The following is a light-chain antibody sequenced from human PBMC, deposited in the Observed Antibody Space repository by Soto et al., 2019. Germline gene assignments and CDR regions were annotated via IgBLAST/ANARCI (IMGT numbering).Light chain of an antibody. CDR2: WAS. CDR3: QQYYNVPWT. J-gene: IGKJ1*01. Sequence: DIVMTQSPDSLAVSLGERATINCQSSQSILFSSNNKNYLAWYQQKPGQPPKLLISWASTRESGVPDRFSGRGSGTDFTLTISSLQAEDVAVCYCQQYYNVPWTFGQGTKVEIK. CDR1: QSILFSSNNKNY. V-gene: IGKV4-1*01.